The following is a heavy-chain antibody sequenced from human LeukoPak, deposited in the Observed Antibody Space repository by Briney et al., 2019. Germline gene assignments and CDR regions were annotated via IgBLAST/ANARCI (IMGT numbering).Heavy chain of an antibody. CDR3: ARLEDGTMIVN. J-gene: IGHJ4*02. CDR2: IYYSGST. CDR1: GGSISSYY. D-gene: IGHD3-22*01. V-gene: IGHV4-59*01. Sequence: SETLSLTCTVSGGSISSYYRSWIRQPPGKGLEWIGYIYYSGSTNYNPSLKSRVTISVDTSKNQFSLKLSSVTAADTAAYYCARLEDGTMIVNWGQGTLVTVSS.